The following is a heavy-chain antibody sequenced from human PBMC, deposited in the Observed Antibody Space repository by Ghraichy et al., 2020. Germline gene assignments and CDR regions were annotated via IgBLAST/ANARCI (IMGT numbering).Heavy chain of an antibody. Sequence: GGSLRLSCAASGFTFSSYSMNWVRQAPGKGLEWVSYISSSSSTIYYADSVKGRFTISRDNAKNSLYLQMNSLRDEDTAVYYCARGYFEIVVVPAASHNWFDPWGQGTLVTVSS. CDR3: ARGYFEIVVVPAASHNWFDP. CDR1: GFTFSSYS. CDR2: ISSSSSTI. V-gene: IGHV3-48*02. J-gene: IGHJ5*02. D-gene: IGHD2-2*01.